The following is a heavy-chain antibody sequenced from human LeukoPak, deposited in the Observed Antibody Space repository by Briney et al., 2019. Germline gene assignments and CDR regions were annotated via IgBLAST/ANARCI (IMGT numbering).Heavy chain of an antibody. CDR3: AKDLSSGWHDY. V-gene: IGHV3-30*18. Sequence: GGSLRLSCAASGFTFSSYGMHWVRQAPGKGLEWVAVISYDGSNKYYADSVKGRFTISRDNSKNTLYLQMNSLRAEDTAVYYCAKDLSSGWHDYWGQGTLVTVSS. J-gene: IGHJ4*02. CDR2: ISYDGSNK. D-gene: IGHD6-19*01. CDR1: GFTFSSYG.